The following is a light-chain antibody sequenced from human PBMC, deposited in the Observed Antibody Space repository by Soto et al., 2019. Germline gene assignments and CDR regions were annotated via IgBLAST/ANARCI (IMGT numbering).Light chain of an antibody. CDR3: HQDIDLPLT. CDR1: QSLSNTY. CDR2: GAS. J-gene: IGKJ4*01. Sequence: EIVMTQSPVTLSLSPGDRATLSCRASQSLSNTYISWYQQKPGQAPRLLIYGASTRATGIPARFSGSGSGTDFTLTISSLQPEDFALYYCHQDIDLPLTFGGGTKVEIK. V-gene: IGKV3D-7*01.